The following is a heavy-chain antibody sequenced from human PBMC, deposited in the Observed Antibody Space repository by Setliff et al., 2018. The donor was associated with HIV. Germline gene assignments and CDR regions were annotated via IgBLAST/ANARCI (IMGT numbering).Heavy chain of an antibody. Sequence: ASVKVSCKASGYTFTGYYMYWVRQAPGQGLEWMGWINPNSGGTNYAQKFQGRVTMTRDTSISTAYMELGRLRSDDTAVYYCAMAYYYDSSGYRNDAFGIWGQGTMVTVSS. D-gene: IGHD3-22*01. CDR2: INPNSGGT. V-gene: IGHV1-2*02. J-gene: IGHJ3*02. CDR1: GYTFTGYY. CDR3: AMAYYYDSSGYRNDAFGI.